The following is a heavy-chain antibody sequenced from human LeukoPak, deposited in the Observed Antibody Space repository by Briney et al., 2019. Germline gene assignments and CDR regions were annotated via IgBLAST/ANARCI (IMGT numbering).Heavy chain of an antibody. V-gene: IGHV1-2*02. CDR3: ARAPPSLIAVAGLAFDI. J-gene: IGHJ3*02. CDR1: GYTFTGYY. D-gene: IGHD6-19*01. Sequence: GASVKVSCKASGYTFTGYYMHWVRQAPGQGLEWMGWINPNSGGTNYAQKFQGRVTMTRDTSISTAYMELSRLRSDDTAVYYCARAPPSLIAVAGLAFDIWGQGTMVTVSS. CDR2: INPNSGGT.